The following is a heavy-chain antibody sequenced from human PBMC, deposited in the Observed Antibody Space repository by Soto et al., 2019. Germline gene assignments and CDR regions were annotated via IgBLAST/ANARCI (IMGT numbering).Heavy chain of an antibody. CDR2: ISGSGGST. D-gene: IGHD3-22*01. V-gene: IGHV3-23*01. J-gene: IGHJ3*02. CDR3: AKDAPGAINYYDSSAGYAFEI. CDR1: GFTFSSYA. Sequence: GGSLRLSCAASGFTFSSYAMSWVRQAPGKGLEWVSAISGSGGSTYYADSVKGRFTISRDNSKNTLYLQMNSLRAEDTAVYYCAKDAPGAINYYDSSAGYAFEIWGQGTMVTVSS.